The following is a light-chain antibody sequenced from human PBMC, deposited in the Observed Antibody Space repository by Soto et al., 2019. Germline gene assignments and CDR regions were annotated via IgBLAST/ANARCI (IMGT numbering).Light chain of an antibody. CDR1: QSISSW. CDR2: KAS. V-gene: IGKV1-5*03. CDR3: LEYSTCPYT. J-gene: IGKJ2*01. Sequence: DIQMTQSPSTLSASVGDRVTITCRASQSISSWLAWYQQKPGKAPKRLISKASSLESGVPSRFSGTECGTALTLTISRLQPDDFATFCCLEYSTCPYTLGQGTKLEIK.